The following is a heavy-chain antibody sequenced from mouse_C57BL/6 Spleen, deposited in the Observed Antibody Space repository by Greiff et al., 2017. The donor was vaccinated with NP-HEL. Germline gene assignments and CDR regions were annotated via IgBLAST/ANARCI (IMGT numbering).Heavy chain of an antibody. D-gene: IGHD3-2*01. CDR2: IDPSDSYT. J-gene: IGHJ2*01. CDR1: GYTFTSYW. V-gene: IGHV1-50*01. Sequence: QVQLQQSGAELVKPGASVKLSCKASGYTFTSYWMQWVKQRPGQGLEWIGEIDPSDSYTNYNQKFKGKATLTVDTSSSTAYMQLSSLTSEDSAVYYCARDSSPFDYWGQGTTLTVSS. CDR3: ARDSSPFDY.